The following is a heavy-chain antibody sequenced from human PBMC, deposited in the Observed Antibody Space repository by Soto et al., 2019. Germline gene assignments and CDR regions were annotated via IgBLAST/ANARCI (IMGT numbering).Heavy chain of an antibody. Sequence: QVQVVQSGAEVKKPGASVKVSCKASGYTFTSYAMHWVRQAPGQSLEWMGWINPGNGNTRYSQKFQGRVTITMDTSAGTAYMELSSLRSEDTAVYSCARGASSVTTFYFDLWGRGTLVTVSS. CDR2: INPGNGNT. CDR3: ARGASSVTTFYFDL. D-gene: IGHD4-17*01. V-gene: IGHV1-3*01. J-gene: IGHJ2*01. CDR1: GYTFTSYA.